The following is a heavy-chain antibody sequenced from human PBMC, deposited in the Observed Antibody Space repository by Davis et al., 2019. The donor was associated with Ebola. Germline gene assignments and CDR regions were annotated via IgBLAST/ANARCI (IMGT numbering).Heavy chain of an antibody. D-gene: IGHD1-26*01. V-gene: IGHV3-73*01. J-gene: IGHJ4*02. CDR1: GFTFSGSA. CDR3: AREGTIRGSYYMN. CDR2: IRSKANTYAT. Sequence: GESLKISCAASGFTFSGSAMHWVRQASGKGLEWVGRIRSKANTYATAYAASVKGRFTISRDDSKNTAYLQMNSLKTEDTAVYYCAREGTIRGSYYMNWGQGTLVTVSS.